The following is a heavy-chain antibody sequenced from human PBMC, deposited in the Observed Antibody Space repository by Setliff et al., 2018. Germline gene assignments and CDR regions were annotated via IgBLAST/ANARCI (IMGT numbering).Heavy chain of an antibody. CDR1: GDSISSTYYY. Sequence: SETLSLTCTVSGDSISSTYYYWGWIRQPPGKGLEWIGSISFGGNTYYNPSHKSRVTISLDTSKNQFSLKLTSMTAADTAVYYCARDQWVRSPPLYFSYSMDVWGQGTTVTVSS. D-gene: IGHD5-12*01. CDR2: ISFGGNT. V-gene: IGHV4-39*07. CDR3: ARDQWVRSPPLYFSYSMDV. J-gene: IGHJ6*02.